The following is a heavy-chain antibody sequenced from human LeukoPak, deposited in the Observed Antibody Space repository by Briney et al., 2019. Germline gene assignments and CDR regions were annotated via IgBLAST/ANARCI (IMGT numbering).Heavy chain of an antibody. Sequence: GEPLKISCKGSGHSFTSYWIGWVRQMPGKGLEWMGIIYPGDSDTRYSPSFQGQVTISADKSISTAYLQWSSLKASDTAMYYCARPSEDDAFDIWGQGTMVTVSS. D-gene: IGHD3-3*01. CDR2: IYPGDSDT. V-gene: IGHV5-51*01. CDR1: GHSFTSYW. CDR3: ARPSEDDAFDI. J-gene: IGHJ3*02.